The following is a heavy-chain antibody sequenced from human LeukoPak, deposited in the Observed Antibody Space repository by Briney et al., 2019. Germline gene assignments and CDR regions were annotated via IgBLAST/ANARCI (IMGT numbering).Heavy chain of an antibody. CDR1: GFTFSSYG. V-gene: IGHV3-30*02. CDR2: IRYDGSNK. CDR3: AKDQREGFLEWLSSGYYFDY. J-gene: IGHJ4*02. D-gene: IGHD3-3*01. Sequence: GGSLRLSCAASGFTFSSYGMHWARQAPGKGLEWVAFIRYDGSNKYYADSVKGRFTISRDNSKNTLYLQMNSLRAEDTAVYYCAKDQREGFLEWLSSGYYFDYWGQGTLVTVSS.